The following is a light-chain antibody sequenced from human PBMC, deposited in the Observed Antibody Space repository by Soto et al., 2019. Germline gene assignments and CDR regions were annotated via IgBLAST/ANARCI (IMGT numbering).Light chain of an antibody. CDR1: SSDIGAGYE. V-gene: IGLV1-40*01. Sequence: QSVLTQPPSVSGAPGQRVTISCTGSSSDIGAGYEVHWYQQLPGTAPKLLIYGNSNRPSGVPDRFSGSKSGTSASLAITGLQAEDEADYYCQSYDSSLSGWVFGGGTQLTV. J-gene: IGLJ2*01. CDR3: QSYDSSLSGWV. CDR2: GNS.